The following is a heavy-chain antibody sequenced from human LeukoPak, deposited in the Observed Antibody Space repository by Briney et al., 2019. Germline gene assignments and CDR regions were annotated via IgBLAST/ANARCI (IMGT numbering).Heavy chain of an antibody. CDR2: IVVGSGNT. Sequence: SVKVSCEASGFTFTSSAVQWVRQARGQRLEWIGWIVVGSGNTNYAQKFQERVTITRDMSTSTAYMELSSLRSEDTAVYYCAAGVDFWSGYLPLGNYYGMDVWGQGTTVTVSS. D-gene: IGHD3-3*01. CDR3: AAGVDFWSGYLPLGNYYGMDV. CDR1: GFTFTSSA. V-gene: IGHV1-58*01. J-gene: IGHJ6*02.